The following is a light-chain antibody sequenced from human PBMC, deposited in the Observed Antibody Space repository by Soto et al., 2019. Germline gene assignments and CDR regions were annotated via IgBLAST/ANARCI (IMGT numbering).Light chain of an antibody. CDR1: QSISSW. V-gene: IGKV1-5*01. Sequence: DIQMTQSPSTLSASVGDRVTITCRASQSISSWLAWYQQKPGKAPKLLIYDASSLESGVPSRFSGSGSGTGFTLTISSLQPDDFATYYCQQYNSYRWTFGQGTKVEIK. J-gene: IGKJ1*01. CDR3: QQYNSYRWT. CDR2: DAS.